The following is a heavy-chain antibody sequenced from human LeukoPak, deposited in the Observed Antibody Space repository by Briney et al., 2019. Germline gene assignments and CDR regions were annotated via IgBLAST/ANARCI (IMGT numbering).Heavy chain of an antibody. CDR2: IYYSGST. J-gene: IGHJ4*02. CDR1: GGSISSYY. Sequence: PSETLSLTCTVSGGSISSYYWSWIRQPPGKGLEWIGYIYYSGSTNYNPSLKSRVTISVDTSKNQFSLKLSSVTAADTAVYYCASEQVPDDFWSGSVDWGQGTLVTVSS. D-gene: IGHD3-3*01. CDR3: ASEQVPDDFWSGSVD. V-gene: IGHV4-59*01.